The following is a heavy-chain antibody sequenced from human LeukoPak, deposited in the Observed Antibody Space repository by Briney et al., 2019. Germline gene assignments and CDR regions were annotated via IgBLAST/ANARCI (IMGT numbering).Heavy chain of an antibody. CDR1: GFTFSDYY. Sequence: PGGSLRLSCAASGFTFSDYYMSWIRQAPGKGLEWVPYISSSGSTIYYADSVKGRFTISRDNAKNSLYLQMNSLRAEDTAVYYCARGGGQQLVPYYYYYMDVWGKGTTVTVSS. CDR2: ISSSGSTI. V-gene: IGHV3-11*01. J-gene: IGHJ6*03. D-gene: IGHD6-13*01. CDR3: ARGGGQQLVPYYYYYMDV.